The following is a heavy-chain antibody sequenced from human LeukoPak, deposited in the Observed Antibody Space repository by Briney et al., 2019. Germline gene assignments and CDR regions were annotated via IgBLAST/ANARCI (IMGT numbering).Heavy chain of an antibody. V-gene: IGHV1-69*05. J-gene: IGHJ5*02. Sequence: GASVKVSCKASGGTFSSYAISWVRQAPGQGLEWMGGIIPIFGTANYAQKFQGRVTITTDESTSTAYMELSSLRSEDTAVYYCANSGWYSFPLFRFDPWGQGTLVTVSS. CDR2: IIPIFGTA. D-gene: IGHD6-19*01. CDR3: ANSGWYSFPLFRFDP. CDR1: GGTFSSYA.